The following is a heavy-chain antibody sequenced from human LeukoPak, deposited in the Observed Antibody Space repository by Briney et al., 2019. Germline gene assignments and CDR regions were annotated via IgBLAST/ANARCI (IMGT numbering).Heavy chain of an antibody. J-gene: IGHJ4*02. Sequence: GGSLRLSCAASGFTFSSYWMNWVRQAPGKGLVWVSRIASDGSSTTYADSVKGRFSISRDNAKNSLYLQMNSLRAEDTAIYYCARSLPYGTTWYGRSDFWGQGTLVTVSS. V-gene: IGHV3-74*01. CDR2: IASDGSST. CDR3: ARSLPYGTTWYGRSDF. CDR1: GFTFSSYW. D-gene: IGHD6-13*01.